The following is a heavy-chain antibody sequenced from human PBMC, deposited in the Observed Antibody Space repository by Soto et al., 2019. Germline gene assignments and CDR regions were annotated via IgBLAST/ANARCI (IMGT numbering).Heavy chain of an antibody. J-gene: IGHJ4*02. CDR1: GFTFSSYA. CDR2: ISGSGGST. CDR3: AELPFLTTVTDFFDY. Sequence: GGSLRLSCAASGFTFSSYAMSWVRQAPGKGLEWVSAISGSGGSTYYADSVKGRFTISRDNSKNTLYLQMNSLRAEDTAVYYCAELPFLTTVTDFFDYWGQGTLVTVSS. V-gene: IGHV3-23*01. D-gene: IGHD4-17*01.